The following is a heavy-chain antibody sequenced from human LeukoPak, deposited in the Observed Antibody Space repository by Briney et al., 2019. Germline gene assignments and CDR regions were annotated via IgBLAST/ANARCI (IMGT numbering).Heavy chain of an antibody. CDR2: INPNSGGT. Sequence: ASVKVSFKASGYTFTGYYMHWVRQAPGQGLEWMGWINPNSGGTNYAQKFQGRVTMTRDTSISTAYMELSRLRSDDTAVYYCARDLVLWFGELFNWFDPWGQGTLVTVSS. D-gene: IGHD3-10*01. CDR3: ARDLVLWFGELFNWFDP. CDR1: GYTFTGYY. V-gene: IGHV1-2*02. J-gene: IGHJ5*02.